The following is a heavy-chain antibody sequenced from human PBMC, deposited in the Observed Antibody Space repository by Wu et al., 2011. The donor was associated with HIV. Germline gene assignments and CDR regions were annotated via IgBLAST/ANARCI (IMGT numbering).Heavy chain of an antibody. V-gene: IGHV1-2*02. D-gene: IGHD3-10*01. CDR1: GYTFTDYY. CDR3: AXDHEVRGLFLTPTFDS. Sequence: QVQLVQSGAELKKPGASVKVSCKASGYTFTDYYMHWVRQAPGQGLEWMGWINPSSGGTNFAQKFQDRVIMTRDTSISTAYMELSRLRSDDTAVYYCAXDHEVRGLFLTPTFDSWVQGTLVTVSS. J-gene: IGHJ4*02. CDR2: INPSSGGT.